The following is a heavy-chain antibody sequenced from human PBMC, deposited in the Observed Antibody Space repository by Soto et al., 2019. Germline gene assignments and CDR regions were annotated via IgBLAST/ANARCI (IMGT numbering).Heavy chain of an antibody. Sequence: QVQLVQSGAEVKKPGSSVKVSCKASGGTFSSYAISWVRQAPGQGLEWMGGIIPIFGTANYAQKFQGRVTITADDSTSTAYMELRSLRSEDTAVYYCAVNDPPWVSHAFDIWGQGTMVTVSS. CDR3: AVNDPPWVSHAFDI. CDR1: GGTFSSYA. V-gene: IGHV1-69*12. J-gene: IGHJ3*02. CDR2: IIPIFGTA. D-gene: IGHD4-4*01.